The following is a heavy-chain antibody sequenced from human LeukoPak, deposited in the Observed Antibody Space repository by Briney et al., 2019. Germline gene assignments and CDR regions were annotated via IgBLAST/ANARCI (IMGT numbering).Heavy chain of an antibody. Sequence: GASVKVSCKASGYTFTSHDINWVRQATGQGLEWMGWMNANSGNTSYPQKFQGRVTMTRNTSISTAYMELSSLRSEDTAVYYCARVPMPTYYYGMDVWGQGTTVTVSS. CDR3: ARVPMPTYYYGMDV. V-gene: IGHV1-8*01. J-gene: IGHJ6*02. D-gene: IGHD2-2*01. CDR1: GYTFTSHD. CDR2: MNANSGNT.